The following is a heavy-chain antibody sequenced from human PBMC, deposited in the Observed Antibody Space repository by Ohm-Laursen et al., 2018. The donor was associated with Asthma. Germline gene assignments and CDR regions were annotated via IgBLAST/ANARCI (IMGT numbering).Heavy chain of an antibody. D-gene: IGHD2-2*01. V-gene: IGHV3-23*01. J-gene: IGHJ6*02. Sequence: SLRLSCAAFGFTFSNYAMSWVRQAPGKGLEWVSPISATGGATYLADSVKGRFTISRDNSKNTLYLQMNSLRAEDTAVYYCAKGRGYCSSTSCYAYGLEVWGQGTTVTVAS. CDR2: ISATGGAT. CDR1: GFTFSNYA. CDR3: AKGRGYCSSTSCYAYGLEV.